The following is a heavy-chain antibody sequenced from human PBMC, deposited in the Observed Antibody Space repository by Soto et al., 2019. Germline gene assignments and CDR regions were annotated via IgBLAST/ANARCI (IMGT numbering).Heavy chain of an antibody. D-gene: IGHD4-17*01. CDR3: ARVKTTSTGVLFDY. Sequence: QVQLQQWGAGLLKPSETLSLTCAVYGGSFSGYYWSWIRQPPGKGLEWIGEINHSGSTNYNPSLKSRVTISVDTSKNQCSLKLSSVTAADTAVYYCARVKTTSTGVLFDYWGQGTLVTVSS. CDR2: INHSGST. V-gene: IGHV4-34*01. CDR1: GGSFSGYY. J-gene: IGHJ4*02.